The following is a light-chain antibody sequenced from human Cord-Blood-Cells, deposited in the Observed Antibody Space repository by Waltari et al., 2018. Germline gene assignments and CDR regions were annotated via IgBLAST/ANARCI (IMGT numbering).Light chain of an antibody. J-gene: IGKJ2*02. CDR1: QAISSW. CDR3: QQYKSYSGT. CDR2: DAS. V-gene: IGKV1-5*01. Sequence: DIQMTQSPSTPSASVGDRVTITCRSSQAISSWLAWCQQKPGKAPKLLIYDASSLEIGVPARFSGSGSGTEFTLTISSLQPDDFATYYCQQYKSYSGTFGQGTKVEIK.